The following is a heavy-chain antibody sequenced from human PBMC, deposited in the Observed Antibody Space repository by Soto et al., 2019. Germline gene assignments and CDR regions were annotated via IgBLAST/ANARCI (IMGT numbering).Heavy chain of an antibody. Sequence: SETLSLTCAVYGGSFSGYYWSWIRQPPGKGLEWIGEINHSGSTNYNPSLKSRVTISVDTSKNQFSLKLSSVTAADTAVYYCARGLGYCSGGSCHVPFDYWGQGTLVTVSS. V-gene: IGHV4-34*01. J-gene: IGHJ4*02. CDR3: ARGLGYCSGGSCHVPFDY. CDR2: INHSGST. CDR1: GGSFSGYY. D-gene: IGHD2-15*01.